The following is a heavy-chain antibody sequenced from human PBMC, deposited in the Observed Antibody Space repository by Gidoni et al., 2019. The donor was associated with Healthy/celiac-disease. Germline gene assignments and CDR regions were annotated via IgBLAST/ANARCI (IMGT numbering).Heavy chain of an antibody. CDR1: GFTFDDYA. V-gene: IGHV3-9*01. CDR3: AKGGIAVAYDAFDI. J-gene: IGHJ3*02. Sequence: VQLVESGGGLVQPGRSLRFSCAASGFTFDDYAMHWVRQAPGNGLEWVSGISWNSVSIGYADSVKGRFTISRDNAKNSLYLQMNSLRAEDTALYYCAKGGIAVAYDAFDIWGQGTMVTVSS. D-gene: IGHD6-19*01. CDR2: ISWNSVSI.